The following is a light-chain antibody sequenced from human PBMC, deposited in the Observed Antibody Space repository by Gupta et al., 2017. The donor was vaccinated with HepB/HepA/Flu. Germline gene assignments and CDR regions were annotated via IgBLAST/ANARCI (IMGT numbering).Light chain of an antibody. CDR2: DAS. CDR3: QQRINWPLT. Sequence: ECVSTHSPVTLSLSPGERPTLSCRASQSVSRYLAWYQQKPGQPPSLLVFDASNRATGVPARFSGSGSGTDFTLTISSLEPEDFAVYYCQQRINWPLTFGGGTRVEIK. CDR1: QSVSRY. V-gene: IGKV3-11*01. J-gene: IGKJ4*01.